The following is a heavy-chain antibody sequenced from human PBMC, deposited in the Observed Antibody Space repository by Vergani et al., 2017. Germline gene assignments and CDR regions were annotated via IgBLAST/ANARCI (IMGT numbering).Heavy chain of an antibody. D-gene: IGHD3-10*01. Sequence: EVQLLESGGDLVQPGGSLRLSCAASGFTFNHYAMNWVRQAPGKGLEWVSGISGSGGSTYYAGSVKGRFTISRDSSKNTLYLQMNSLKDEDTAVYYCTTAWGLYYLHGEYFQYWGRGTLVSVSS. CDR3: TTAWGLYYLHGEYFQY. J-gene: IGHJ1*01. V-gene: IGHV3-23*01. CDR2: ISGSGGST. CDR1: GFTFNHYA.